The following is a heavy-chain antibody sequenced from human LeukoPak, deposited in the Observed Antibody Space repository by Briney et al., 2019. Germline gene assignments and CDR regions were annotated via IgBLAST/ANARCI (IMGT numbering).Heavy chain of an antibody. CDR2: INPNSGGT. D-gene: IGHD7-27*01. Sequence: ASVRVSCKASGYTFINYHMHWVRQAPGQGLEWMGWINPNSGGTNYAQKFQGRVAMTRDTSISTAYMELSGLRSDDTAVYYCARGPHWDPHFDYWGQGTLVTVSS. CDR1: GYTFINYH. V-gene: IGHV1-2*02. J-gene: IGHJ4*02. CDR3: ARGPHWDPHFDY.